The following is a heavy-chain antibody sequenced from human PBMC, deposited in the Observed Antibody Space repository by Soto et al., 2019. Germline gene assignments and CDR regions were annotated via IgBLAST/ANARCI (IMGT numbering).Heavy chain of an antibody. CDR3: AKVQEFCGFNCYIVDS. Sequence: GGSLRLSCVASGFTFSNSAMSWVRHVPGKGLEWAAGISSSGGRTNYADSVKGRFTISRDNSKDTLYLQVNSLRAEDTALYYCAKVQEFCGFNCYIVDSWGQGVLVTVS. D-gene: IGHD2-21*02. J-gene: IGHJ4*02. V-gene: IGHV3-23*01. CDR1: GFTFSNSA. CDR2: ISSSGGRT.